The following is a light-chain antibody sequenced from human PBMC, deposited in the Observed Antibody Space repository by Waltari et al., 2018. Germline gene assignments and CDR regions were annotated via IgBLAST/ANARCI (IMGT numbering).Light chain of an antibody. Sequence: DIQLTQSPSFLSASIGDRVIITCRASQDITSYLTWYQLKPGKAPKLLIFHASTVQPGVPPRFSASGSGTDFTLTISSLQPEDFATYYCQQFYTYPLTFGGGTKVESK. CDR1: QDITSY. CDR2: HAS. V-gene: IGKV1-9*01. J-gene: IGKJ4*01. CDR3: QQFYTYPLT.